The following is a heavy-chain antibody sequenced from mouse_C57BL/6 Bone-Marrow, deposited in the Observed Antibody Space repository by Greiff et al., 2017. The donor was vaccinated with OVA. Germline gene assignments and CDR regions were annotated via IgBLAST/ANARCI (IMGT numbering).Heavy chain of an antibody. CDR2: ISNGGGST. D-gene: IGHD1-1*01. V-gene: IGHV5-12*01. J-gene: IGHJ3*01. CDR1: GFTFSDYY. Sequence: EVKLMESGGGLVQPGGSLKLSCAASGFTFSDYYMYWVRQTPEKRLEWVAYISNGGGSTYYPDTVKGRFTISRDNAKNTLYLQMSRLKSEDTAMYYCASLGYYGAYWGQGTLVTVSA. CDR3: ASLGYYGAY.